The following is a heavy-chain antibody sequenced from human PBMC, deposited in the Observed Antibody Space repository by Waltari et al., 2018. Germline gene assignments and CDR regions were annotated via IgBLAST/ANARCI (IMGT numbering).Heavy chain of an antibody. CDR1: GFTFITDW. D-gene: IGHD3-9*01. CDR3: ATYNDKDAFKI. CDR2: IRSKTDGGTT. J-gene: IGHJ3*02. Sequence: QLVESGGGLVKAGGSLRLSCAAYGFTFITDWLSWVRQAPGKGLEWVGRIRSKTDGGTTDYAAPGEGRFIISRDDSKNTLYLQMNSLQTEDTALYYCATYNDKDAFKIWGQGTMVTVSS. V-gene: IGHV3-15*01.